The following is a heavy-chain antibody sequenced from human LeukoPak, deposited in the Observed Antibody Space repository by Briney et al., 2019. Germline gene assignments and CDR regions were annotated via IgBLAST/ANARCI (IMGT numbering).Heavy chain of an antibody. V-gene: IGHV4-59*12. Sequence: SETLSLTCTVSGGSISSYYWSWIRQPPGKGLEWIGYIYYSGSTNYNPSLKSRVTISVDTSKNQFSLKLSSVTAADTAVYYCARGVAGTGAYYYYYYYMDVWGKGTTVTVSS. J-gene: IGHJ6*03. CDR3: ARGVAGTGAYYYYYYYMDV. D-gene: IGHD6-13*01. CDR1: GGSISSYY. CDR2: IYYSGST.